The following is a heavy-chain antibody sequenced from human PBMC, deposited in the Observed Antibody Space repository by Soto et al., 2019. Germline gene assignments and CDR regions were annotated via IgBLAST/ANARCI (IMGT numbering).Heavy chain of an antibody. J-gene: IGHJ3*02. V-gene: IGHV3-73*01. Sequence: PGGSLRLSCAASGFTFSGSAMHWVRQASGKGLEWVGRIRSKTNDYATAYAASVKGRFTISRDDSKNTAYLQMNSLRTEDTAVYYCTRHLKYYGSFGSTSSDALDIWGQGTMVTLSS. CDR2: IRSKTNDYAT. CDR3: TRHLKYYGSFGSTSSDALDI. CDR1: GFTFSGSA. D-gene: IGHD3-22*01.